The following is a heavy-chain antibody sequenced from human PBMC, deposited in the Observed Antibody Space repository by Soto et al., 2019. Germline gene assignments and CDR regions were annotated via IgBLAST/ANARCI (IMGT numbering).Heavy chain of an antibody. Sequence: PGGSLRLSCAASGFTFSSYWMHWVRQAPGKGLVWVSRINSDGSSTSYADSVKGRFTISRDNAKNTLYLQMNSLRAEDTAVYYCATAAPIGGDYGMDVWGQGTTVTVSS. CDR3: ATAAPIGGDYGMDV. V-gene: IGHV3-74*01. J-gene: IGHJ6*02. CDR2: INSDGSST. D-gene: IGHD2-15*01. CDR1: GFTFSSYW.